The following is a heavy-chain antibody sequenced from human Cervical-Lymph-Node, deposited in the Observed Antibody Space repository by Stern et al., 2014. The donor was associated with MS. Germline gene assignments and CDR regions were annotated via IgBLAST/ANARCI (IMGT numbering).Heavy chain of an antibody. CDR1: GFSFSDYY. CDR3: ARGPHYGDKRNWFDP. CDR2: IGSRGSSV. Sequence: QVQLVESGGGLVKPGGSLRLSCEASGFSFSDYYMSWIRQAPGKGLEWLSYIGSRGSSVYYAESVKGRLTISRDNARNSLFLQMDSLRSEDTALYYCARGPHYGDKRNWFDPWGQGILVTVSS. V-gene: IGHV3-11*01. D-gene: IGHD4-17*01. J-gene: IGHJ5*02.